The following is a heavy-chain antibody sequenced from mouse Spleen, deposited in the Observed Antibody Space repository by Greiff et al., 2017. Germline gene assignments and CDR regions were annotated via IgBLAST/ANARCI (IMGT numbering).Heavy chain of an antibody. CDR3: VREPHYGSPVDY. CDR1: GFTFSDYY. Sequence: EVKLMESEGGLVQPGSSMKLSCTASGFTFSDYYMAWVRQVPEKGLEWVANINYDGSSTYYLDSLKSRFIISRDNAKNILYLQMSSLKSEDTATYYCVREPHYGSPVDYWGQGTTLTVSS. J-gene: IGHJ2*01. CDR2: INYDGSST. V-gene: IGHV5-16*01. D-gene: IGHD1-1*01.